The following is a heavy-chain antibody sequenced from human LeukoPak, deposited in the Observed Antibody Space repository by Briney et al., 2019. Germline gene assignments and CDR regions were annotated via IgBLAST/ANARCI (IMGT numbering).Heavy chain of an antibody. CDR3: ARDEIYYGSGSLGVDY. J-gene: IGHJ4*02. Sequence: GGSLRLSCAASGFTFSSYWMSWVRQAPGKGLEWVANIKQDGSEKYYVDSVKGRFTISRDNAKNSLYLQMNGLRAEDTAVYYCARDEIYYGSGSLGVDYWGQGTLVTVSS. V-gene: IGHV3-7*01. CDR1: GFTFSSYW. D-gene: IGHD3-10*01. CDR2: IKQDGSEK.